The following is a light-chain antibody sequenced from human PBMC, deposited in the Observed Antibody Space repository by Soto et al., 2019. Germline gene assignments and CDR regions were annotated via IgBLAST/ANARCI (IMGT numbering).Light chain of an antibody. CDR2: LAS. J-gene: IGKJ1*01. V-gene: IGKV3-20*01. CDR1: QSVSSSY. CDR3: QQYCSSPPWT. Sequence: EIVLTQSPGTLSLSPGERATLSCRASQSVSSSYLAWYQQKPGQAPRLLIYLASIRATGIPDRFSGSGSATDFTLTISRLEPEDFAVYYCQQYCSSPPWTFGQGTKVEIK.